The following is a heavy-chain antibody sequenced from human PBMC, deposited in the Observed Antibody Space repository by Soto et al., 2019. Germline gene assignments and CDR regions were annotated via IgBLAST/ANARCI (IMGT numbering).Heavy chain of an antibody. CDR1: GGTFNNYA. V-gene: IGHV1-69*06. CDR2: IIPISGTT. Sequence: QVQLVQSGAEVKKPESSVKVSCKPSGGTFNNYAINWVRQAPGQGLEWMGGIIPISGTTTYAQKFQGRVTMTADTSASEAYMDLRSLRSEDTAVYYCARWGGMTCSGCDFFKKPFDSWGQGTLVTVSS. D-gene: IGHD2-15*01. CDR3: ARWGGMTCSGCDFFKKPFDS. J-gene: IGHJ4*02.